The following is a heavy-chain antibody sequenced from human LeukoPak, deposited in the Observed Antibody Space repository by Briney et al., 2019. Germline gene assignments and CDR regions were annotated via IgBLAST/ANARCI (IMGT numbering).Heavy chain of an antibody. D-gene: IGHD3-22*01. V-gene: IGHV1-46*01. CDR1: GYTFTSHY. CDR2: ISPSGGST. J-gene: IGHJ4*02. CDR3: AREDYYDSGSSDY. Sequence: GASVKVSCKASGYTFTSHYMHWVRQAPEQGLEWMGIISPSGGSTGYAQKFQGRVTMARDMSTRTDYMELSSLRSEDTAIYYCAREDYYDSGSSDYWGQGTLVTVSS.